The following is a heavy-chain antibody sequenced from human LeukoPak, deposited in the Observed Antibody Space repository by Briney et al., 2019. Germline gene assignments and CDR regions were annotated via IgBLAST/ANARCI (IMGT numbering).Heavy chain of an antibody. CDR1: GGSISSSSYY. CDR3: ARGAYYYDSSGYVYFDY. Sequence: SETLSLTCTVSGGSISSSSYYWGWIRQHPGKGLEWIGYIYYSGSTYYNPSLKSRVTISVDTSKNQFSLKLSSVTAADTAVYYCARGAYYYDSSGYVYFDYWGQGTLVTVSS. V-gene: IGHV4-31*03. CDR2: IYYSGST. J-gene: IGHJ4*02. D-gene: IGHD3-22*01.